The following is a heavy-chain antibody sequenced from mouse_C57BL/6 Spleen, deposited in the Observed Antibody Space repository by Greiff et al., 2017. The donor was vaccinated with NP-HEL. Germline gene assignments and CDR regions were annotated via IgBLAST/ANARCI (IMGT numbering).Heavy chain of an antibody. D-gene: IGHD2-2*01. CDR2: INPSTGGT. J-gene: IGHJ4*01. CDR3: ARNGEWFAMDY. CDR1: GYSFTGYY. V-gene: IGHV1-42*01. Sequence: VQLHQSGPELVKPGASVKISCKASGYSFTGYYMNWVKQSPEKSLEWIGEINPSTGGTTYNQKFKAKATLTVDKSSSTAYMQLKSLTSEDSAVYYCARNGEWFAMDYWGQGTSVTVSS.